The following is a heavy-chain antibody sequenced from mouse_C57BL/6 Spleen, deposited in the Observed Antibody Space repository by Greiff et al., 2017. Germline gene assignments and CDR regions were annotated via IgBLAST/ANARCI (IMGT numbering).Heavy chain of an antibody. CDR3: AGWDGYYPYAMDY. CDR1: GYTFTSYW. V-gene: IGHV1-64*01. Sequence: VQLQQPGAELVKPGASVKLSCKASGYTFTSYWMHWVKQRPGQGLEWIGMIHPNSGSTNYNEKFKSKATLTVDKSSSTAYMQLSSLTSEDSAVYYCAGWDGYYPYAMDYWGQGTSVTVSS. CDR2: IHPNSGST. J-gene: IGHJ4*01. D-gene: IGHD2-3*01.